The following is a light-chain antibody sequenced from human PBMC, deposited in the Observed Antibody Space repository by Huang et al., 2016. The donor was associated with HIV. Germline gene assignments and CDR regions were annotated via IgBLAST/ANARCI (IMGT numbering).Light chain of an antibody. CDR3: QQYDDWPRT. CDR1: QNINNN. J-gene: IGKJ1*01. Sequence: VMTQSPASLPLSPGDRATLFCRARQNINNNLAWYQKRPGQAHRLLIYGASTRATGVPPRFSGSGSGTNFTLTISSLQSEDFALYYCQQYDDWPRTFGQGTKVEV. CDR2: GAS. V-gene: IGKV3-15*01.